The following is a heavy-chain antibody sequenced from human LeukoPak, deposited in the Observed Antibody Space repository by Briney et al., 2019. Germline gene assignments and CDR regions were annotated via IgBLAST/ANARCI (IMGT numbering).Heavy chain of an antibody. CDR1: GGTFSSYA. Sequence: SVKVSCKASGGTFSSYAISWVRQAPGQGLEWMGRIIPIFGTANYAQKFQGRVTITTDESTSTAYMELSSLRSEDTAVYYCARDRAVTAIIGNHYFDYWGQGTLVTVSS. D-gene: IGHD2-21*02. CDR2: IIPIFGTA. J-gene: IGHJ4*02. V-gene: IGHV1-69*05. CDR3: ARDRAVTAIIGNHYFDY.